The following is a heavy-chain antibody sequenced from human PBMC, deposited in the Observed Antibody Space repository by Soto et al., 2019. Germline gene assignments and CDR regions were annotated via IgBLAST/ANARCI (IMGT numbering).Heavy chain of an antibody. Sequence: QVKLVQSGAEVKKPGASVKVSCKASGYTFTSYDINWVRQATGQGLEWMGWMNPNSGNTGYAQKFQGRVTMTRNTSISTAYMELSSLRSEDTAVYYCARVPPLLSNYNWNDVAWFDPWGQGTLVTVSS. D-gene: IGHD1-20*01. CDR2: MNPNSGNT. CDR1: GYTFTSYD. CDR3: ARVPPLLSNYNWNDVAWFDP. J-gene: IGHJ5*02. V-gene: IGHV1-8*01.